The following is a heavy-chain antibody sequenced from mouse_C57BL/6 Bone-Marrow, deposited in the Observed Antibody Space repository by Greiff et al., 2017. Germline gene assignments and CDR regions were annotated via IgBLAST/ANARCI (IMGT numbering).Heavy chain of an antibody. CDR2: IHPNSGST. CDR3: ARSRVLLCDY. J-gene: IGHJ2*01. D-gene: IGHD2-1*01. Sequence: QVQLQQPGAELVKPGASVKLSCKASGYTFTSYWMDWVKQRPGQGLEWIGKIHPNSGSTNYNEKFKSKATLTVDKSSSTAYMQLSSLTSEDSAVYYCARSRVLLCDYWGQGTTLTVSS. CDR1: GYTFTSYW. V-gene: IGHV1-64*01.